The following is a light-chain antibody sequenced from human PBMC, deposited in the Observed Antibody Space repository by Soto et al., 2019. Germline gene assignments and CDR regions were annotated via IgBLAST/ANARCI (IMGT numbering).Light chain of an antibody. CDR1: QSISSY. CDR2: AAS. Sequence: DIQMTQSPSSLSASVGDRVTITCRASQSISSYLNWYQQKPGKAPKLLIYAASSLQSGVPSTFSGSGSGTAFTLTISSLQPEDFATYYCQQSYSTVSFGPGTKVDIK. V-gene: IGKV1-39*01. CDR3: QQSYSTVS. J-gene: IGKJ3*01.